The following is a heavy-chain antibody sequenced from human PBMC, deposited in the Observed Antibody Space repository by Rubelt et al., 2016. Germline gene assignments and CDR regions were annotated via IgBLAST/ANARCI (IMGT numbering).Heavy chain of an antibody. Sequence: GFTFSSYTMNWVRQAPGKGLEWVSSITGSSSYIYYADSVKGRFSISRDNAKNSLFLQMSSLRAEDTAVYYCARVAIFGVVKYYYGMDVWGQGTTVTVSS. CDR2: ITGSSSYI. D-gene: IGHD3-3*01. CDR3: ARVAIFGVVKYYYGMDV. V-gene: IGHV3-21*01. CDR1: GFTFSSYT. J-gene: IGHJ6*02.